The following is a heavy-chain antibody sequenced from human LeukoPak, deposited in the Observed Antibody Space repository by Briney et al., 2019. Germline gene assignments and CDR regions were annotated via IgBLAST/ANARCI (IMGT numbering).Heavy chain of an antibody. V-gene: IGHV3-15*01. CDR3: TTDPECGGGSRYSANFDY. J-gene: IGHJ4*02. D-gene: IGHD2-15*01. CDR2: IKSKTDGGTT. CDR1: GFTFSNAW. Sequence: GGSLRLSCAASGFTFSNAWMSWGRQAPGKGLEWVGRIKSKTDGGTTDYAAPVKGRFTISRDDSKNTLYLQMNSLKTEDTAVYYCTTDPECGGGSRYSANFDYWGQGTLVTVSS.